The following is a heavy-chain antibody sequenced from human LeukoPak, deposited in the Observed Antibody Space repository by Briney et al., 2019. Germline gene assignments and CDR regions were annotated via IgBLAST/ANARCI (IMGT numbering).Heavy chain of an antibody. CDR1: GYSFSNFW. CDR2: IYPGDSDT. Sequence: GESLKISCKASGYSFSNFWIGWVRQIPGKGLEWMGIIYPGDSDTRYSPSFQGQVTISADKSISTVYLQWSSLKASDTAMYYCARLKSQRWLQLEDAFDIWGQGTMVTVSS. D-gene: IGHD5-24*01. CDR3: ARLKSQRWLQLEDAFDI. V-gene: IGHV5-51*01. J-gene: IGHJ3*02.